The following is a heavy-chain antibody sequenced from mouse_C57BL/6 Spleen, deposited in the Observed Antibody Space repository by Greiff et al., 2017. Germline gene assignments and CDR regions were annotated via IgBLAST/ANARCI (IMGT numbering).Heavy chain of an antibody. J-gene: IGHJ4*01. D-gene: IGHD1-1*01. CDR3: ARGIITTVVDYYSMNY. Sequence: VQLQQPGAELVKPGASVKLSCKASGYTFTSYWMHWVKQRPGQGLEWIGMIHPNSGSTNYNEKFKGKVTLTVDKSSSTAHMQLSSLTSEDSAVYYCARGIITTVVDYYSMNYGNEGTSVTVSS. V-gene: IGHV1-64*01. CDR1: GYTFTSYW. CDR2: IHPNSGST.